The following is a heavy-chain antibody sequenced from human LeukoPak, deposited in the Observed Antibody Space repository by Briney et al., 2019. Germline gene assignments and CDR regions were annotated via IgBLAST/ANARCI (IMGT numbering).Heavy chain of an antibody. V-gene: IGHV4-4*07. D-gene: IGHD3-16*01. CDR1: GGSISNYY. CDR2: VYASGST. Sequence: SETLSLTCTVSGGSISNYYWTRIRQPAGKGLEWVGRVYASGSTRYNPSFNSRVTMSAETSKNQVSLKMTSVTAADTAVYFCARDQSGFGGHNNDAFDIWGQGTMVTVSS. J-gene: IGHJ3*02. CDR3: ARDQSGFGGHNNDAFDI.